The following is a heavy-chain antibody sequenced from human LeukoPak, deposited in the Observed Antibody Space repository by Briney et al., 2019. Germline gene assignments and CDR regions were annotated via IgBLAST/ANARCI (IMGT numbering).Heavy chain of an antibody. Sequence: GGSLRLSCAASGFTFSSYAMSWVRQAPGKGLEWVSAISGSGDSTYYADSVKGRFTISRDNSKNTLYLQMSSLRAEDTAVYYCAGGRYGGSGSYYNGYWGQGTLGTVSS. D-gene: IGHD3-10*01. CDR3: AGGRYGGSGSYYNGY. CDR2: ISGSGDST. CDR1: GFTFSSYA. J-gene: IGHJ4*02. V-gene: IGHV3-23*01.